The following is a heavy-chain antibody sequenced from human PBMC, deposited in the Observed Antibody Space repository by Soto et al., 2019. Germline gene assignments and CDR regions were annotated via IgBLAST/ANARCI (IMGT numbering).Heavy chain of an antibody. V-gene: IGHV4-61*01. CDR2: ISNSETT. CDR1: GVSVTGGNFF. Sequence: QVQLQGSGPRLVKPSETLSLSCTVSGVSVTGGNFFWCWIRQPPGKTLEWLGCISNSETTNSNPSLKRRDTLSLDTSRNQFSLKLNSVTAADTAVYFCARGGLHLGEFSLGQFDSWGQGTLVTVSS. CDR3: ARGGLHLGEFSLGQFDS. D-gene: IGHD3-16*02. J-gene: IGHJ4*02.